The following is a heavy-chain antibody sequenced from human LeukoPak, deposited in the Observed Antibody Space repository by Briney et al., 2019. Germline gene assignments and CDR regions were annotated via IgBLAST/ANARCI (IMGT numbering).Heavy chain of an antibody. V-gene: IGHV4-59*08. J-gene: IGHJ3*02. CDR2: IYYSGST. CDR1: SGSITSYY. D-gene: IGHD5-24*01. CDR3: AIVEMATRGFYAFDI. Sequence: SETLSLTCSVSSGSITSYYWSWLRQPPGKGLEWIGYIYYSGSTNYNPSLKSRVTISVDTSKNQFSLKLSSVTAADTAVYYCAIVEMATRGFYAFDIWGQGTMVTVSS.